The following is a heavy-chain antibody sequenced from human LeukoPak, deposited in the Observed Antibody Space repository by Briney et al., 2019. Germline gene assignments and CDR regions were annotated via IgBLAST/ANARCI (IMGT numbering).Heavy chain of an antibody. CDR1: GGSLNYYY. CDR3: ARTLGGSGNPFDY. CDR2: IYSDGTT. Sequence: SETLSLTCSVSGGSLNYYYWIWLRQPPGGGLEWIGDIYSDGTTNCNPSLRSRVTISVDTSKRQISLNLKSVTAADSAVYYCARTLGGSGNPFDYWGQGTLVTVSS. D-gene: IGHD3-10*01. V-gene: IGHV4-59*01. J-gene: IGHJ4*02.